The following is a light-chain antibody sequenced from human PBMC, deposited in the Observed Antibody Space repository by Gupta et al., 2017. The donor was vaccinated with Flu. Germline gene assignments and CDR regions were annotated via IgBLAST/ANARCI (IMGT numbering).Light chain of an antibody. CDR3: QQDDSYPWT. Sequence: PSSLSASTGDRVTVTCRASQGISSYLAWYQQKPGKAPKLLIYAASTLQSGVPSRFSGSGSGTDFTLTISCLQSEDFATYYCQQDDSYPWTFGQGTKVEIK. J-gene: IGKJ1*01. CDR2: AAS. V-gene: IGKV1-8*01. CDR1: QGISSY.